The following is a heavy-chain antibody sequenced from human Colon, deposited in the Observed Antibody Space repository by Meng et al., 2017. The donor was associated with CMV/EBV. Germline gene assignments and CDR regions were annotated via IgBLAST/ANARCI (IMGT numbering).Heavy chain of an antibody. V-gene: IGHV1-69*10. CDR3: ASRYSSSWRDAFDI. Sequence: SVKVSCKASGGTFSNYAISWVRQAPGQGLEWMGGIIPILGIANYAQKFQGRVTITADKSTSTAYMELSSLRSEDTAVYYCASRYSSSWRDAFDIWGQGTMVTVSS. CDR2: IIPILGIA. J-gene: IGHJ3*02. CDR1: GGTFSNYA. D-gene: IGHD6-13*01.